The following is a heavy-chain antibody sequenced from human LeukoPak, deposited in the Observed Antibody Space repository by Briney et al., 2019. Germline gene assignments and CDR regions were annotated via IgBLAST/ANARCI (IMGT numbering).Heavy chain of an antibody. D-gene: IGHD2-2*01. CDR2: ISYDESDK. CDR1: GFTFSSYA. V-gene: IGHV3-30*03. J-gene: IGHJ6*02. Sequence: GGSLRLSCAASGFTFSSYALHWVRQAPGRGLEWVALISYDESDKYYADFVKGRFAVSRDNFKNTLYLQMNSLRAEDTAVYYCARDRGTTPKYYYGTDVWGQGTTVAVSS. CDR3: ARDRGTTPKYYYGTDV.